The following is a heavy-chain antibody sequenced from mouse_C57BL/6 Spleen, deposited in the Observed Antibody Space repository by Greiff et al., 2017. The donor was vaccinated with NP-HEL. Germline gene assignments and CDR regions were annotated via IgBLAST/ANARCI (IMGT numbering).Heavy chain of an antibody. J-gene: IGHJ4*01. CDR1: GYTFTDYY. CDR3: ARGGIGGYDGYYNYYAMDY. Sequence: EVQLPQSGPELVKPGASVQISCKASGYTFTDYYMNWVKQRPGQSLEWIGDIHPNTCGTSYNQKFKGKATLTVDKSSSTAYMELRSLTSEDSAVYYCARGGIGGYDGYYNYYAMDYWGQGTSVTVSS. D-gene: IGHD2-3*01. V-gene: IGHV1-26*01. CDR2: IHPNTCGT.